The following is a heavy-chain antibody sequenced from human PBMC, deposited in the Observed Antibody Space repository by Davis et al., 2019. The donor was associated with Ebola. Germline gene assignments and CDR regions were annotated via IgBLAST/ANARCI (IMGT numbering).Heavy chain of an antibody. V-gene: IGHV3-30*02. D-gene: IGHD4-23*01. Sequence: GESLKISCAASGFIFSNYGLHWVRQAPGKGLEWVTFIRHDESKTFYADSVKGRFTISRDNAKNSLYLQMNSLRAEDTAVYYCAKDKTTVVTSWYFDLWGRGTLVTVSS. CDR3: AKDKTTVVTSWYFDL. CDR1: GFIFSNYG. J-gene: IGHJ2*01. CDR2: IRHDESKT.